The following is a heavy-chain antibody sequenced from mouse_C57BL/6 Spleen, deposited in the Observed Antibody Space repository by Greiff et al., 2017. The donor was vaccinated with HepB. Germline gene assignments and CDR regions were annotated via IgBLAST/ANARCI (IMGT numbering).Heavy chain of an antibody. V-gene: IGHV5-9-1*02. Sequence: EVHLVESGEGLVKPGGSLKLSCAASGFTFSSYAMSWVRQTPEKRLEWVAYISSGGDYIYYADTVKGRFTISRDNARNTLYLQMSSLKSEDTAMYYCRGYDYDDYAMDYWGQGTSVTVSS. D-gene: IGHD2-4*01. CDR2: ISSGGDYI. J-gene: IGHJ4*01. CDR3: RGYDYDDYAMDY. CDR1: GFTFSSYA.